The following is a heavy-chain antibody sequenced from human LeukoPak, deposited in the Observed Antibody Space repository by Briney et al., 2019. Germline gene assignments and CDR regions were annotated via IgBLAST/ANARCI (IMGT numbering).Heavy chain of an antibody. CDR1: GGSISSYY. V-gene: IGHV4-59*01. CDR2: ISYSGST. J-gene: IGHJ5*02. Sequence: PSETLSLTCTVSGGSISSYYWSWIRXPPGKXLEWIACISYSGSTKYNPSLXSRVTISVDTSKNQLSLKLSSVTAADTAVYYCAREPGFDSSGYLNWFDPWGQGTLVTVSS. CDR3: AREPGFDSSGYLNWFDP. D-gene: IGHD3-22*01.